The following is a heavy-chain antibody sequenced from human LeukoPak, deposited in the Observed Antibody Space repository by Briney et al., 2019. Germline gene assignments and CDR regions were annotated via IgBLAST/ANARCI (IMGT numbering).Heavy chain of an antibody. J-gene: IGHJ1*01. CDR1: GFTFSSYS. Sequence: PGGSLRLSCAASGFTFSSYSMNWVRQPPGKGLEWIGYIYYSGSTNYNPSLKSRVTISVDTSKNQFSLKLSSVTAADTAVYYCARESSRGRGVIVRRGIQHWGQGTLVTVSS. V-gene: IGHV4-59*12. CDR2: IYYSGST. CDR3: ARESSRGRGVIVRRGIQH. D-gene: IGHD3-10*01.